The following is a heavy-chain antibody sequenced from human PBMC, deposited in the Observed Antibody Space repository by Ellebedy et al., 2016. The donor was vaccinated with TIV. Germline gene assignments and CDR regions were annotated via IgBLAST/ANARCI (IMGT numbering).Heavy chain of an antibody. CDR3: ARARLDWNWFDP. CDR2: IWYDGSNK. D-gene: IGHD3-9*01. J-gene: IGHJ5*02. CDR1: GFTFSSYG. V-gene: IGHV3-33*01. Sequence: GESLKISXAASGFTFSSYGMHWVRQAPGKGLEWVAVIWYDGSNKYYADSVKGRLTISRDNSKNTLYLQMNSLRAEDTAVYYCARARLDWNWFDPWGQGTLVTVSS.